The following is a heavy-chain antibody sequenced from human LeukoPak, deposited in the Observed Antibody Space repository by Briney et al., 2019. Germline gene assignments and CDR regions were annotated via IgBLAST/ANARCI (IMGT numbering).Heavy chain of an antibody. CDR2: ISSSSSYI. CDR3: ARAFLDYDAFDI. J-gene: IGHJ3*02. Sequence: GGSLRLSCAASGFTFSSYSMNWVRQAPGKGLEWVSSISSSSSYIYYADSVKGRFTISRDNAKNSLYLQMNSLRAEDTAVYYCARAFLDYDAFDIWGQGTMVTVSS. D-gene: IGHD3/OR15-3a*01. V-gene: IGHV3-21*01. CDR1: GFTFSSYS.